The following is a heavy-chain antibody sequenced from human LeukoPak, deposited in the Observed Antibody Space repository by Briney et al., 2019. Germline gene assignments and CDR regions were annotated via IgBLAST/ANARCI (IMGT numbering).Heavy chain of an antibody. D-gene: IGHD6-13*01. CDR2: INHSGSS. CDR3: ARSGTYQHSSSYDY. Sequence: SETLSLTCTVYGESFKDYYWNWIRQPPGKGLEWIGEINHSGSSNYNPSLKSRVTISVDTSKNQFSLKLSSVTAADTAVYYCARSGTYQHSSSYDYWGQGTLVTVSS. J-gene: IGHJ4*02. CDR1: GESFKDYY. V-gene: IGHV4-34*01.